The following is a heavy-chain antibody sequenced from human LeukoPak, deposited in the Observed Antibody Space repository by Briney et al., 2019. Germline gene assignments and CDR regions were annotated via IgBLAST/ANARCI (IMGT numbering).Heavy chain of an antibody. V-gene: IGHV4-61*02. CDR2: IHSSGST. D-gene: IGHD3-10*01. Sequence: SETLSLTCTVSGGSISSGSYYWSWIRQPAGKGLEWVGRIHSSGSTNYNSSLKSRVTMSVDTSKNQFSLNLSSVTAADTAVYYCARINFRVVRGDFDYWGQGTLVTVSS. CDR1: GGSISSGSYY. J-gene: IGHJ4*02. CDR3: ARINFRVVRGDFDY.